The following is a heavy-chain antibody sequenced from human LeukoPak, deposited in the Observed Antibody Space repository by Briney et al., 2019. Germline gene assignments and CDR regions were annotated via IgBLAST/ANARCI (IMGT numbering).Heavy chain of an antibody. D-gene: IGHD2-2*01. V-gene: IGHV1-2*02. CDR2: INPNSGGT. CDR3: ATAWWFYSEFVVVPAAEVGFDP. J-gene: IGHJ5*02. CDR1: GYTFTGYY. Sequence: GASVKVSCKASGYTFTGYYMHWVRQAPGQGLEWMGWINPNSGGTNYAQKFQGRVTMTRDTSISTAYMELSRLRSDDTAVYYRATAWWFYSEFVVVPAAEVGFDPWGQGTLVTVSS.